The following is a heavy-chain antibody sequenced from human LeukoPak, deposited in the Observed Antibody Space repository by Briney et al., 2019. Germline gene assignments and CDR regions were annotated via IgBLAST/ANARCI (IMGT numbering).Heavy chain of an antibody. Sequence: GGSLRLSCAASGFTFSSYSMNWVRQAPGKGLEWVSSISSSTSFIHFADSVKGRFTISRDNAKNSLYLQMNSLRADDTTVYYCARVRAQYNYLWGTPPRDFHYGMDVWGQGSTVTVSS. J-gene: IGHJ6*02. CDR3: ARVRAQYNYLWGTPPRDFHYGMDV. V-gene: IGHV3-21*01. D-gene: IGHD3-16*01. CDR1: GFTFSSYS. CDR2: ISSSTSFI.